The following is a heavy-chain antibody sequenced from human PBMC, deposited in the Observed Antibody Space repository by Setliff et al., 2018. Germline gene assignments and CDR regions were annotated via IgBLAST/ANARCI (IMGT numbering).Heavy chain of an antibody. V-gene: IGHV5-51*01. CDR3: ARRRRFDSGGPRSPWYFDL. Sequence: PGESLKISCKASGYNFLDYWIGWVRQMPGKGLEWMGIIYPDDSDTRYSPSVQGPFTISVDKSISTAYLQWSSLKASDTALYYCARRRRFDSGGPRSPWYFDLWGRGTLVTVSS. D-gene: IGHD3-22*01. J-gene: IGHJ2*01. CDR2: IYPDDSDT. CDR1: GYNFLDYW.